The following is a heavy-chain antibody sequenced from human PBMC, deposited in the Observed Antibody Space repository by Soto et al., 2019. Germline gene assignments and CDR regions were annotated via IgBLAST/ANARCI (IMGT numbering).Heavy chain of an antibody. CDR2: IYYSGST. CDR3: ARTGVRGIPLAYC. J-gene: IGHJ4*02. CDR1: GGSISSDDYY. V-gene: IGHV4-31*03. D-gene: IGHD3-10*01. Sequence: QVQLQESGPGLVKPSQTLSLTCTVSGGSISSDDYYWSWIRQHPGKGLEWIGYIYYSGSTYYNPSLKSRVTISGDTSKNQFSLKLSSVIAADTAMYYCARTGVRGIPLAYCWGQGTLVTVSS.